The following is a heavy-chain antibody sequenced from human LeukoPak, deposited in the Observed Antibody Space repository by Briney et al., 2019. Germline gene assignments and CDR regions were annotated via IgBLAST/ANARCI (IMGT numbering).Heavy chain of an antibody. D-gene: IGHD3-3*01. V-gene: IGHV4-30-4*08. CDR3: ARDSDFWSGYYYFDY. CDR2: IYYSGST. Sequence: SETLSLTCTVSGGSISRAGYYWSWIRQPPGKGLVWIGYIYYSGSTYYNPSLKSRATISVDTSKNQFSLKLSSVTAADTAVYYCARDSDFWSGYYYFDYWGQGTLVTVSS. CDR1: GGSISRAGYY. J-gene: IGHJ4*02.